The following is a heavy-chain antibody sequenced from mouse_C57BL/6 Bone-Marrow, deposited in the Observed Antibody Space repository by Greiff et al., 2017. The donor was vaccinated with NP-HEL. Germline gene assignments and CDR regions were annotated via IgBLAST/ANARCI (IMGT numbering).Heavy chain of an antibody. Sequence: LVESGPELVKPGASVKISCKASGYSFTDYNMNWVKQSNGKSLEWIGVINPNYGTTSYNQKFKGKATLTVDQSSSTAYMQLNSLTSKDSAVYDGARLYYGNYDAMDYWGQGTSVTVSA. CDR3: ARLYYGNYDAMDY. CDR2: INPNYGTT. D-gene: IGHD2-1*01. CDR1: GYSFTDYN. J-gene: IGHJ4*01. V-gene: IGHV1-39*01.